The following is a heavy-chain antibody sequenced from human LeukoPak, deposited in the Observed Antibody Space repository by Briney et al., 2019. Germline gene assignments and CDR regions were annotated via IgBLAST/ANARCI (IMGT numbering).Heavy chain of an antibody. CDR1: GFTFSSYW. CDR2: ISGSGGRT. J-gene: IGHJ5*02. Sequence: GGSLRLSCAASGFTFSSYWMHWVRQAPGKGLEWVSAISGSGGRTYYTDYVKGRFTISRDNSKNTLYLQISSLRADDTAVYFCAKEPTSSGWFDPWGQGTLVTVSS. V-gene: IGHV3-23*01. CDR3: AKEPTSSGWFDP. D-gene: IGHD3-3*01.